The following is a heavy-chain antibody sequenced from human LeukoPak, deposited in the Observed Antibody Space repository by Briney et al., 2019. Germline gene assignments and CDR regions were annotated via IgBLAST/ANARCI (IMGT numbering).Heavy chain of an antibody. Sequence: SETLSLTCTVSGGSISSSSYYWGWIRQPPGKGLEWIGSIYYSGSPYYNPSLKSRVTISVDTSKNQFSLKLSSVTAADTAVYYCARDRVLWYYYYYMDVWGKGTTVTVSS. J-gene: IGHJ6*03. CDR2: IYYSGSP. CDR1: GGSISSSSYY. V-gene: IGHV4-39*07. CDR3: ARDRVLWYYYYYMDV.